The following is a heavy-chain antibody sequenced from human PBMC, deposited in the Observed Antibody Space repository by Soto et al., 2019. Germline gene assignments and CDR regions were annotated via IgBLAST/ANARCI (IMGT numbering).Heavy chain of an antibody. CDR1: GYSFTTYG. CDR3: AREGYSSGSGSYSPPRYYGMDV. J-gene: IGHJ6*02. V-gene: IGHV1-18*01. Sequence: QVQLVQSGAEVKKPGASVKVSCKASGYSFTTYGISWVRQAPGQGLEWMGWISDYNGNTNYEKKFQGRVTMTTDTSTRTAYMELKSLRSDDTAVYYCAREGYSSGSGSYSPPRYYGMDVWGQGTTVTVS. D-gene: IGHD3-10*01. CDR2: ISDYNGNT.